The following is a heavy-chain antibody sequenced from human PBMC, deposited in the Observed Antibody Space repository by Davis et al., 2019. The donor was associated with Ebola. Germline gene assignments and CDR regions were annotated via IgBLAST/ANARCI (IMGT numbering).Heavy chain of an antibody. CDR2: ISYDGSNK. V-gene: IGHV3-30-3*01. Sequence: GESLKISCAASGFTLSRYPMHWVRQAPGKGLEWVALISYDGSNKYYADSVKGRFTISRDNSKNTLYLQMNSLRAEDTAVYYCARDGPLFALGDYYYGMDVWGQGTTVTVSS. J-gene: IGHJ6*02. CDR1: GFTLSRYP. D-gene: IGHD3-16*01. CDR3: ARDGPLFALGDYYYGMDV.